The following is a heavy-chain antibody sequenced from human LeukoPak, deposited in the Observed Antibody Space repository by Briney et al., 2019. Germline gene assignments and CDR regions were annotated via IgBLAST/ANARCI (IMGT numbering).Heavy chain of an antibody. J-gene: IGHJ3*02. Sequence: PSQTLSLTCAVSGGSISRGSYYWSWIRQSAGKGLEWIGRIYTSGSTNYNPSLKSRVTISVDTSKNQFSLKLSSVTAADTAVYYCASGSQLVSDAFDIWGQGTMVTVSS. CDR1: GGSISRGSYY. D-gene: IGHD6-6*01. CDR3: ASGSQLVSDAFDI. CDR2: IYTSGST. V-gene: IGHV4-61*02.